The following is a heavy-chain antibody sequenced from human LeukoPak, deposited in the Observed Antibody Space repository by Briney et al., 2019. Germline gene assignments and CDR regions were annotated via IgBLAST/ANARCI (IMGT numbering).Heavy chain of an antibody. D-gene: IGHD3-9*01. CDR2: INPSGGST. J-gene: IGHJ4*02. CDR3: ASTDSLRYFDWLYESYFDY. V-gene: IGHV1-46*01. Sequence: GASVKVSCKASGYTFTSYYMHWVRQAPGQGLEWMGIINPSGGSTSYAQKFQGRVTMTRDTSTSTVHMELSSLRSEDTAVYYCASTDSLRYFDWLYESYFDYWGQGTLVTVSS. CDR1: GYTFTSYY.